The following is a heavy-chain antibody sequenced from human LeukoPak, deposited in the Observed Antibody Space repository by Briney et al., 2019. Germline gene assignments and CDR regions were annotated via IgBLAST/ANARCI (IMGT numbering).Heavy chain of an antibody. CDR1: GGSNSSYY. D-gene: IGHD2-15*01. Sequence: NPSETLSLTCTVSGGSNSSYYWSWIRQPPGKGLEWIGYIYYSGSTNYNPSLKSRVTISVDTSKNQFSLKLSSVTAADTAVYYCARRGYCSGGSCYPPGAFDIWGQGTMVTVSS. J-gene: IGHJ3*02. CDR2: IYYSGST. CDR3: ARRGYCSGGSCYPPGAFDI. V-gene: IGHV4-59*08.